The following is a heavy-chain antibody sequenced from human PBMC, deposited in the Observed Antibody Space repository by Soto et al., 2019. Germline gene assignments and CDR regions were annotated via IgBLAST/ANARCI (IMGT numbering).Heavy chain of an antibody. CDR2: TNTGGTT. Sequence: EVQVLATGGGLIQPGGSLRLSCAASGFTVNSNYMSWVRQAPGEGLQWVSITNTGGTTYYADSVKCRFTVSRDNSKNTLYLQMNSLRAEDTAVYYCAKGDGFILAVWGQGTTVSVSS. CDR1: GFTVNSNY. J-gene: IGHJ6*02. D-gene: IGHD1-26*01. V-gene: IGHV3-53*02. CDR3: AKGDGFILAV.